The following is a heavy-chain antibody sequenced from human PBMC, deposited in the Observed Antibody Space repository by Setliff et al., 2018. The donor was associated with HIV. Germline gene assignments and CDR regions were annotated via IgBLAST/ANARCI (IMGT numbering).Heavy chain of an antibody. Sequence: PSETLSLTCTVSGGSISSHYWSWIRQPPGKGLEWIGSIYYSGSTNYNPSLKSRVTISVDTSKNQFSLKLSSVTAADTAVYYCARASTIFGVVTPGFLDYWGQGTLVTSPQ. V-gene: IGHV4-59*11. J-gene: IGHJ4*02. CDR2: IYYSGST. CDR3: ARASTIFGVVTPGFLDY. CDR1: GGSISSHY. D-gene: IGHD3-3*01.